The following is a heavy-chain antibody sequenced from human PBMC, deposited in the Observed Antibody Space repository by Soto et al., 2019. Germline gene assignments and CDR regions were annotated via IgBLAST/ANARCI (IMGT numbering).Heavy chain of an antibody. Sequence: GASVKVSCKASGYTFTGYYMHWARQAPGQGLEWMGWINPNSGGTNYAQKFQGWVTMTRDTSISTAYMELSRLRSDDTAVYYCARDPSYSSSSGWFDPWGQGTLVTVSS. D-gene: IGHD6-6*01. CDR1: GYTFTGYY. J-gene: IGHJ5*02. CDR3: ARDPSYSSSSGWFDP. V-gene: IGHV1-2*04. CDR2: INPNSGGT.